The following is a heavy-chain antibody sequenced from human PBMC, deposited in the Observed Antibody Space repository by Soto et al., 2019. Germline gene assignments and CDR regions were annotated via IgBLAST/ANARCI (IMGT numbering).Heavy chain of an antibody. V-gene: IGHV4-4*02. CDR1: GGSISSSNW. D-gene: IGHD2-15*01. Sequence: QGQLQESGPGLVKPSGTLSLTCAVSGGSISSSNWWSWVRQPPGKGLEWIGEIYHSGSTNYNPSLKSRVTRSLDKSKNQFSLKLSSVTAADTAVYYCAAPALVVLKGGAFDIWGQGTMVTVSS. J-gene: IGHJ3*02. CDR3: AAPALVVLKGGAFDI. CDR2: IYHSGST.